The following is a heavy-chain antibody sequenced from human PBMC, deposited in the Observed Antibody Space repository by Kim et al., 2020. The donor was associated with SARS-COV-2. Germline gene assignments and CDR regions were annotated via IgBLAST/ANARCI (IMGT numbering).Heavy chain of an antibody. CDR1: GFTFSSYW. CDR3: VRDVSTSDTSVDP. J-gene: IGHJ5*02. D-gene: IGHD3-10*01. Sequence: GGSLRLSCAASGFTFSSYWMHWVRQAPGKGLVWVSRIKSDGSSTSYADSVKGRFTVSRDNAKNTLFLQMTSLRVEDTAVYYCVRDVSTSDTSVDPWGQAT. CDR2: IKSDGSST. V-gene: IGHV3-74*01.